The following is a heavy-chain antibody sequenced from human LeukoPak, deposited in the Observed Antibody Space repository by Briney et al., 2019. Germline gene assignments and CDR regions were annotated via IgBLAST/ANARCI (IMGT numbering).Heavy chain of an antibody. Sequence: ASVKVSCKASGYTFTSYYVHWVRQAPGQGLEWMGIINPSGGSTSYAQKFQGRVTMTRDTSTSTVYMELSSLRSEDTAVYYCAREYSTGYSSSWPGYWGQGTLVTVSS. V-gene: IGHV1-46*01. CDR2: INPSGGST. CDR3: AREYSTGYSSSWPGY. D-gene: IGHD6-13*01. J-gene: IGHJ4*02. CDR1: GYTFTSYY.